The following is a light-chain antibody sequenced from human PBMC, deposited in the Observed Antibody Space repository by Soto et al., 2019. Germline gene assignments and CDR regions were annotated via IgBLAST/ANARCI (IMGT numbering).Light chain of an antibody. CDR1: QSVSSNY. V-gene: IGKV3-20*01. CDR2: DVS. CDR3: QQYGSSPT. Sequence: EIVLTQSTGTLSLSPGERATLSCRSSQSVSSNYLAWYQQKPDQAPRLVIYDVSGRATGIPDRFSGSGSGTDFTLTISRLEPEDFAVYYCQQYGSSPTFGQGTKVEIK. J-gene: IGKJ1*01.